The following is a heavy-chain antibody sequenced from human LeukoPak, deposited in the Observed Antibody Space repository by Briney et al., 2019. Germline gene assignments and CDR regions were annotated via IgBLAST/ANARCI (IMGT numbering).Heavy chain of an antibody. CDR3: ARERGYTYGTSLYYFDY. D-gene: IGHD5-18*01. CDR1: GFTVSSNY. Sequence: PGGSLRLSCAASGFTVSSNYMSWVRQAPGKGLEWVSVIHSDGSTFYADSVKGRFTISRDNSKNTLYLQMNSLRAEDTAVYYCARERGYTYGTSLYYFDYWGQGTLVTVPS. V-gene: IGHV3-53*01. CDR2: IHSDGST. J-gene: IGHJ4*02.